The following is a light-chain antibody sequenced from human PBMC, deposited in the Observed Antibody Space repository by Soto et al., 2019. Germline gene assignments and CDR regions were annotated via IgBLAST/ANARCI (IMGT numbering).Light chain of an antibody. CDR3: QQFGTSPGT. CDR2: DAS. Sequence: EIVLTQSPGTLSLSPGERATLSCRASQSVTSNSLAWYQHKLGQAPRLLIYDASSRSTGIPDRFSGSGSGTDFTLTISRLEPADFAVYFCQQFGTSPGTFGPGTKVDIK. CDR1: QSVTSNS. V-gene: IGKV3-20*01. J-gene: IGKJ3*01.